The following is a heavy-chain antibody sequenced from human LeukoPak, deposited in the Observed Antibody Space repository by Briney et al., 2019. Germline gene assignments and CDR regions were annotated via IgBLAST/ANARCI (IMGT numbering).Heavy chain of an antibody. J-gene: IGHJ6*02. Sequence: PGGSLRLSCEPSGFTFSRHGVHWVRQAPGKGLEWVAIISNDGSRKYYANSVKGRFTISRDNSKSTLYLQMNSLKVEDTALYYCAKGAGPRPPYYYGVDVWGLGTTLTVSS. V-gene: IGHV3-30*18. D-gene: IGHD6-6*01. CDR2: ISNDGSRK. CDR3: AKGAGPRPPYYYGVDV. CDR1: GFTFSRHG.